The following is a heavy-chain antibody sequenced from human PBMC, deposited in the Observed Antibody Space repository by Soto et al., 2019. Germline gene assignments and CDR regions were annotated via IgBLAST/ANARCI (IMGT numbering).Heavy chain of an antibody. Sequence: EVQLVESGGGSVQPGGSLRLSCAASGFTFSTFSMNWVRQAPGRGLEWISYISGGGRPISYADSVKGRFTISRDNAKNYIYLQMDSLTDEDTAVYYCARDLGWAFDSWGQGTLVTVSS. V-gene: IGHV3-48*02. J-gene: IGHJ4*02. CDR2: ISGGGRPI. CDR3: ARDLGWAFDS. CDR1: GFTFSTFS. D-gene: IGHD6-19*01.